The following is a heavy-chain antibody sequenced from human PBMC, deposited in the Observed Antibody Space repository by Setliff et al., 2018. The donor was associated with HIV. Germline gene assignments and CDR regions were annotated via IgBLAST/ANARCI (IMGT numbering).Heavy chain of an antibody. D-gene: IGHD1-20*01. CDR3: ARPMALQYNSWFDP. CDR1: GVSISTRRYY. J-gene: IGHJ5*01. CDR2: INYSGNT. V-gene: IGHV4-39*01. Sequence: PSETLSLTCTVSGVSISTRRYYWGWIRQPPGKGLEWIGNINYSGNTYYSPSLKSRVTISVDTSKNQFSLKLSSVTAADTSVYYCARPMALQYNSWFDPWGQGTLVTVSS.